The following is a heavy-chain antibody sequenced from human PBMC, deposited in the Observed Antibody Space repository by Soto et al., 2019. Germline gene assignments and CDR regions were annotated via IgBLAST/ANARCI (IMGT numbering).Heavy chain of an antibody. CDR1: GFTFSSYS. D-gene: IGHD3-22*01. Sequence: GGSLRLSCAASGFTFSSYSMNWVRQAPGKGLEWVSYISGSSSTIYYADSVKGRFTISRDNAKNSLYLQMNSLRDEDTAVYYCARELTSYYDSSAYYWFDPWGQGTLVTVSS. V-gene: IGHV3-48*02. J-gene: IGHJ5*02. CDR3: ARELTSYYDSSAYYWFDP. CDR2: ISGSSSTI.